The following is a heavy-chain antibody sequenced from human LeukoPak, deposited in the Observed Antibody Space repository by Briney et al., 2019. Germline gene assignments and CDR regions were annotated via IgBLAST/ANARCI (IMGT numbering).Heavy chain of an antibody. CDR2: ISGSGGST. D-gene: IGHD3-3*01. CDR1: GFTFSSYA. CDR3: AKDGLPSYYDFWSGYYFGY. V-gene: IGHV3-23*01. Sequence: GGSLRLSCAASGFTFSSYAMSWVRQAPGKGLEWVSAISGSGGSTYYADSVKGRFTISRDNSKNTLYLQMNSLRAEDTAVYYCAKDGLPSYYDFWSGYYFGYWGQGTLVTVSS. J-gene: IGHJ4*02.